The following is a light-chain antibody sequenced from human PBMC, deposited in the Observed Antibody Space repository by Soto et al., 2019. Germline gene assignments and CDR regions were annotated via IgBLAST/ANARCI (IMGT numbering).Light chain of an antibody. V-gene: IGKV1-27*01. J-gene: IGKJ1*01. Sequence: DIQMTQSPPSLSASVGDRVTITCRASQGISDYLAWYQQKPGNAPKLLIYAASTLHSGVPSRFSGSGSGTDFTLTISSLQPEDVATYYCQKYNSAPWTFGQGTRVEIK. CDR1: QGISDY. CDR2: AAS. CDR3: QKYNSAPWT.